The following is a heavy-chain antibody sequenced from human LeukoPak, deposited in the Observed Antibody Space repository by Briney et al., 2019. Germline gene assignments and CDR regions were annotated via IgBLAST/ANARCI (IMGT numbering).Heavy chain of an antibody. CDR2: INPNNGGT. Sequence: ASVKVSCKASGYTFTGFHIHWVRQAPGQGLEWMGRINPNNGGTNYAQNFQGRVTMTRDTSVSTAYMELSSLTSDDTAVYFCARGSGYNWFDPWGQGTLVTVSS. CDR1: GYTFTGFH. CDR3: ARGSGYNWFDP. V-gene: IGHV1-2*02. J-gene: IGHJ5*02.